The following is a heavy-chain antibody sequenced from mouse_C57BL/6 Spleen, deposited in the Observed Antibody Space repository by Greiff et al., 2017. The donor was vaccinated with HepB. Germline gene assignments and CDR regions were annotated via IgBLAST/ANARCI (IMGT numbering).Heavy chain of an antibody. J-gene: IGHJ4*01. CDR3: ARSGGNGYYAMDY. D-gene: IGHD3-1*01. V-gene: IGHV1-53*01. CDR1: GYTFTSYW. CDR2: INPSNGGT. Sequence: QVQLKQPGTELVKPGASVKLSCKASGYTFTSYWMHWVKQRPGQGLEWIGNINPSNGGTNYNEKFKSKATLTVDKSSSTAYMQLSSLTSEDSAVYYCARSGGNGYYAMDYWGQGTSVTVSS.